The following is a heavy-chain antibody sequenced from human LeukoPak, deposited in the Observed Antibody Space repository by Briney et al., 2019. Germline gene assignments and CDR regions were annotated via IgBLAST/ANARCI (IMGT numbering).Heavy chain of an antibody. CDR1: GGTFSSYA. J-gene: IGHJ5*02. CDR3: ARDNYDSSGYYYWWFDP. CDR2: IIPIFGTA. Sequence: GASVKVSCKASGGTFSSYAISWVRQAPGQGLEWMGGIIPIFGTANYAQKFQGRVTITADESTSTAYMGLSSLRSEDTAAYYCARDNYDSSGYYYWWFDPWGQGTLVTVSS. V-gene: IGHV1-69*13. D-gene: IGHD3-22*01.